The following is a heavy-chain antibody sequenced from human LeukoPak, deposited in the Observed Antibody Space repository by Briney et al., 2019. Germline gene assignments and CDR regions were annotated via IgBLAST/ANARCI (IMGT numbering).Heavy chain of an antibody. CDR2: ISSSSSYI. Sequence: GGSLRLSCAASGLTFSSYSMNWVRQAPGKGLEWVSSISSSSSYIYYADSVKGRFTISRDNAKNSLYLQMNSLRAEDTAVYYCARDPPRGIVDHDAFDIWGQGTMVTVSS. D-gene: IGHD3-22*01. V-gene: IGHV3-21*01. J-gene: IGHJ3*02. CDR1: GLTFSSYS. CDR3: ARDPPRGIVDHDAFDI.